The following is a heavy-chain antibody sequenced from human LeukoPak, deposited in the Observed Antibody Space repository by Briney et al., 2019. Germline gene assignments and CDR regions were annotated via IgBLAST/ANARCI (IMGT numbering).Heavy chain of an antibody. V-gene: IGHV3-48*04. CDR2: ISSSGSTI. J-gene: IGHJ4*02. Sequence: GGSLRLSCAASGFTFSSYGMHWVRQAPGKGLEWVSYISSSGSTIYYADSVKGRFTISRDNAKNSLYLQMNSLRAEDTAVYYCARGYSSSRYFDYWGQGTLVTVSS. CDR3: ARGYSSSRYFDY. D-gene: IGHD6-13*01. CDR1: GFTFSSYG.